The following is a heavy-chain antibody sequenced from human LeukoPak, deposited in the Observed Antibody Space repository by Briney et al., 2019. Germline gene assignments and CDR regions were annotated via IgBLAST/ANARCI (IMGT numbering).Heavy chain of an antibody. CDR2: IYSGGST. V-gene: IGHV3-53*01. D-gene: IGHD3-10*01. CDR1: GLTVSSNY. Sequence: GGSLRLSCAASGLTVSSNYMSWVRQAPGKGLEWVSVIYSGGSTYYADSVKGRFTISRDNSKNTLYLQMNSLRAEDTAVYYCARGPLIYYGSGMLDYWGQGTLVTVSS. CDR3: ARGPLIYYGSGMLDY. J-gene: IGHJ4*02.